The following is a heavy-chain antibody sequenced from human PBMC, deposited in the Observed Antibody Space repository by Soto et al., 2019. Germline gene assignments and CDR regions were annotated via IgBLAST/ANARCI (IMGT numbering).Heavy chain of an antibody. Sequence: GASVKVSCKASGYTFTSYGISWVRQAPGQGLEWMGWISAYNGNTNYAQKLQDRVTITTDTSTSTAYMELSSLRSEDTAVYYCAAESSYGDYRDPYYYYMDVWGKGTTVTVSS. D-gene: IGHD4-17*01. CDR1: GYTFTSYG. CDR3: AAESSYGDYRDPYYYYMDV. CDR2: ISAYNGNT. V-gene: IGHV1-18*01. J-gene: IGHJ6*03.